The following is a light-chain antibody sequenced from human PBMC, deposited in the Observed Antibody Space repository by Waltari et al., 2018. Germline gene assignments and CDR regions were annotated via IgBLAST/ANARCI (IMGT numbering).Light chain of an antibody. CDR1: NHGIGSYHP. V-gene: IGLV2-23*02. J-gene: IGLJ2*01. Sequence: QSALTQPASVSGSPGPSITISCTGTNHGIGSYHPVPWYQQHPGKAPKVIIFEVNKRPSGVSNRFSGSKAGNTASLTVSGLHPEDEADYYCCSYAGTPRVVFGGGTKLTVL. CDR3: CSYAGTPRVV. CDR2: EVN.